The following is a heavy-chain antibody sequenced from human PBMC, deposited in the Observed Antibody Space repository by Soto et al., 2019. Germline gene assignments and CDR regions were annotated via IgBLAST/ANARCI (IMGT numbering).Heavy chain of an antibody. D-gene: IGHD6-19*01. J-gene: IGHJ6*02. CDR1: GGSISSYY. V-gene: IGHV4-4*07. CDR2: IYTSGST. CDR3: ARDEGDIAVAGDVALQYYGMDV. Sequence: PSETLSLTCTVSGGSISSYYWSWIRQPAGKGLGWIGRIYTSGSTNYNPSLKSRVTMSVDTSKTQFSLKLSSVTAADTAVYYCARDEGDIAVAGDVALQYYGMDVWGQGTTVIVSS.